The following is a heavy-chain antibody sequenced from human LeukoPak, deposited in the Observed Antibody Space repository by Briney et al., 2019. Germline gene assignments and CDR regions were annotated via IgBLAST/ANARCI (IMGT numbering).Heavy chain of an antibody. CDR3: ARHTDCSSTSCYKTEYFQH. V-gene: IGHV4-61*08. J-gene: IGHJ1*01. CDR2: IYYSGST. D-gene: IGHD2-2*02. Sequence: SQTLSLTCTVSGGSISSGGYYWSWIRQPPGKGLEWIGYIYYSGSTNYNPSLKGRVTISVDTSKNQFSLKLSSVTAADTAVYYCARHTDCSSTSCYKTEYFQHWGQGNLVTVSS. CDR1: GGSISSGGYY.